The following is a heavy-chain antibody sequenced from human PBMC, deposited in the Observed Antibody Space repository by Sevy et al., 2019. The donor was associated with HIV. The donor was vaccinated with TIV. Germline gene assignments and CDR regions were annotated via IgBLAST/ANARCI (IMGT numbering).Heavy chain of an antibody. CDR2: MNPNSGNT. CDR3: ARVHNFGVVIIGDYGMDV. J-gene: IGHJ6*02. V-gene: IGHV1-8*01. D-gene: IGHD3-3*01. CDR1: GYTFTSYD. Sequence: ASVKVSCKASGYTFTSYDINWVRQATGQGLEWMGWMNPNSGNTGYAQKFQGRVTMTRNTSISTAYMELGSVRSEDTAVYYCARVHNFGVVIIGDYGMDVWGQGTTVTVSS.